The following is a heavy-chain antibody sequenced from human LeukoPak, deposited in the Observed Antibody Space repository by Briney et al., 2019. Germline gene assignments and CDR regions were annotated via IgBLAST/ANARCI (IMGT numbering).Heavy chain of an antibody. V-gene: IGHV3-66*01. Sequence: GGSLRLSCAASGFAVSNFYMHWVRQAPGKGLEWVSVIYRGGSIYYADSVKGRFIISRDNSKNTLELHLNSLRAEDTAVYYCARGPPMGSDYYGMDVWGQGTMVTVSS. J-gene: IGHJ6*02. CDR2: IYRGGSI. CDR1: GFAVSNFY. D-gene: IGHD3-10*01. CDR3: ARGPPMGSDYYGMDV.